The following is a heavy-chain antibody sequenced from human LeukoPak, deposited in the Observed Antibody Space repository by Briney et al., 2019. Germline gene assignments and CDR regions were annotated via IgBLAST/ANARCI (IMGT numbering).Heavy chain of an antibody. D-gene: IGHD4-17*01. CDR2: ISGSSNYI. V-gene: IGHV3-21*01. J-gene: IGHJ4*02. CDR1: GFTFNSYS. CDR3: ARDGYGDYYFDY. Sequence: GGSLRLSCAASGFTFNSYSMNWVRQAPGKGLEWVSSISGSSNYIYYADSVKGRFTISRDSAENSLYLQMNSLRAEDTAVHYCARDGYGDYYFDYWGQGTLVTVSS.